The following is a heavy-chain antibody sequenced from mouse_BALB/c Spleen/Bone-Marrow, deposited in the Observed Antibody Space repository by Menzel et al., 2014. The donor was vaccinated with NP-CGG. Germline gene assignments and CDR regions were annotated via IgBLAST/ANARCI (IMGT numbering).Heavy chain of an antibody. V-gene: IGHV5-6-2*01. CDR1: GFTFSSYY. D-gene: IGHD1-1*01. CDR2: INSNGGST. CDR3: AGSYYGSTFDY. J-gene: IGHJ2*01. Sequence: SGGGLVKLGGSLKLSCAASGFTFSSYYMSWVRQTPEKRLELVAAINSNGGSTYYPDTVKGRFTISRDNAKNTLYLQMGSLKSEDTALYYCAGSYYGSTFDYWGRGTTLTVSS.